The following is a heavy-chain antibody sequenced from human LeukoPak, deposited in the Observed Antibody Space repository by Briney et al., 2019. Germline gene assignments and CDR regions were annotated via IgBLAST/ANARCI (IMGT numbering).Heavy chain of an antibody. J-gene: IGHJ6*02. D-gene: IGHD3-22*01. V-gene: IGHV4-59*01. CDR1: GGSISTYY. CDR2: IYYSGST. Sequence: SETLSLTCSVSGGSISTYYRSWLRQPPGKGLNWIGYIYYSGSTNYNPSLKSRVTISLDTSKNQFSLRLSSVTAADTAVYYCARSYDSRGYYFYGMDVWGQGTTVTVSS. CDR3: ARSYDSRGYYFYGMDV.